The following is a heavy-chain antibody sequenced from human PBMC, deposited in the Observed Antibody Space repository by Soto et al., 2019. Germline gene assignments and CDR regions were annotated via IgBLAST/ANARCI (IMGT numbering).Heavy chain of an antibody. CDR3: AKVLLYGDLAYYFDY. CDR1: GFTFSSYG. J-gene: IGHJ4*02. D-gene: IGHD4-17*01. CDR2: ISYDGSNK. Sequence: QVQLVESGGGVVQPGRSLRLSCAASGFTFSSYGMHWVRQAPGKGLEWVAVISYDGSNKYYADSVKGRFTISRDNSKSTLYRQINSLSAEDTAVYYCAKVLLYGDLAYYFDYWGQGTLVTVSS. V-gene: IGHV3-30*18.